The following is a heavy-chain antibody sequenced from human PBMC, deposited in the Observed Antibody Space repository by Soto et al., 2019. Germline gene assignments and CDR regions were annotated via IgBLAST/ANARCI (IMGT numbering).Heavy chain of an antibody. D-gene: IGHD4-17*01. CDR3: ARTTVATRGTFDY. J-gene: IGHJ4*02. CDR1: GGSISSGGYS. Sequence: QLQLQESGSGLVKPSQTLSLTCAVSGGSISSGGYSWSWIRQPPGKGLEWIGYIYHSGSTYYNPSLKRRVTISVDRSKNQFSLKLSSVTAADTAVYYCARTTVATRGTFDYWGQGTLVTVSS. CDR2: IYHSGST. V-gene: IGHV4-30-2*01.